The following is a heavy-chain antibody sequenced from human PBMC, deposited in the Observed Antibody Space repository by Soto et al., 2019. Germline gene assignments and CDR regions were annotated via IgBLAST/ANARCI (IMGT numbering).Heavy chain of an antibody. Sequence: GGSLRLSCAASGFTFSSYAMSWVRQAPGKWLEWVSAISGSGGSTYYADSVKGRFTISRDNSKNTLYLQMNSLRAEDTAVYYCAKSDGYVWGSYRLHLDYWGQGXLLTVYS. D-gene: IGHD3-16*02. CDR2: ISGSGGST. J-gene: IGHJ4*02. CDR3: AKSDGYVWGSYRLHLDY. V-gene: IGHV3-23*01. CDR1: GFTFSSYA.